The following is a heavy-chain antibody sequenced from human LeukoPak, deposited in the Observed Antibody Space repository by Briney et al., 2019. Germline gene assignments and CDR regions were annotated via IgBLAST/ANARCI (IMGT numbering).Heavy chain of an antibody. D-gene: IGHD3-22*01. Sequence: SETLSLTCTVSGSSISSGGYYWGWIRQPPGKGLEWIGSIYYSGSAYYNPSLKSRVTISVDTSKNQFSLKLSSVTAADTAVYYCARGTMIGVWFDPWGQGTLVTVSS. V-gene: IGHV4-39*07. J-gene: IGHJ5*02. CDR1: GSSISSGGYY. CDR3: ARGTMIGVWFDP. CDR2: IYYSGSA.